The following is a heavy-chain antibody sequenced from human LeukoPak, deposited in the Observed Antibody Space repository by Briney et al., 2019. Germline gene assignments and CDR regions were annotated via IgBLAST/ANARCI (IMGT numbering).Heavy chain of an antibody. D-gene: IGHD1-1*01. Sequence: GGSLRLSCAASGFSFEAYGMYWVRQAPGKGLEWVSGITWNSDDMAYADSVKGRFTISRDNAKNCLYLQMNSLTVEDTALYYCTIVTSCRTGFDYWGQGTLVTVSS. CDR3: TIVTSCRTGFDY. V-gene: IGHV3-9*01. CDR2: ITWNSDDM. CDR1: GFSFEAYG. J-gene: IGHJ4*02.